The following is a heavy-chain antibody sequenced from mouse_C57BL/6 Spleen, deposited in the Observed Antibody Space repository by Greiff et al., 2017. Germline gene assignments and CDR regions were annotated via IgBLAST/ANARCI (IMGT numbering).Heavy chain of an antibody. J-gene: IGHJ2*01. CDR3: ARSEDYGSPYYFDY. CDR1: GYAFSSSW. CDR2: IYPGDGDT. Sequence: QVQLKQSGPELVKPGASVKISCKASGYAFSSSWMNWVKQRPGKGLEWIGRIYPGDGDTNYNGKFKGKATLTADKSSSTAYMQLSSLTSEDSAVYFCARSEDYGSPYYFDYWGQGTTLTVSS. D-gene: IGHD1-1*01. V-gene: IGHV1-82*01.